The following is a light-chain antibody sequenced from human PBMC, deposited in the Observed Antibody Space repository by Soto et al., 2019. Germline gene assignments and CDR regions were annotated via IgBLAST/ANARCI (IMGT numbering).Light chain of an antibody. J-gene: IGKJ2*01. CDR2: GAS. CDR3: QQTNSFPYT. V-gene: IGKV1-12*01. CDR1: QAISTW. Sequence: DIQLTQSPSSVSASVGDSVTLTCRASQAISTWLAWYQQRPGKAPQLLIFGASSLKSGVPSRFSGRGSGTDFTLTISSLQPEDFANYYCQQTNSFPYTFGQGAKLDIK.